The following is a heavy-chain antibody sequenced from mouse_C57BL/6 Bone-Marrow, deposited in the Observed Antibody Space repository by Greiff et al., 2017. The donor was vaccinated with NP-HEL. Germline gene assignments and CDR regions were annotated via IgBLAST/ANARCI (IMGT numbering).Heavy chain of an antibody. V-gene: IGHV5-4*01. CDR1: GFTFSSYA. CDR3: ARGYYDYTWFAY. Sequence: EVHLVESGGGLVKPGGSLKLSCAASGFTFSSYAMSWVRQTPEKRLEWVATISDGGSYTYYPDNVKGRFTISRDNAKNNLYLQMSHLKSEDTAMYYCARGYYDYTWFAYWGQGTLVTVSA. J-gene: IGHJ3*01. CDR2: ISDGGSYT. D-gene: IGHD2-4*01.